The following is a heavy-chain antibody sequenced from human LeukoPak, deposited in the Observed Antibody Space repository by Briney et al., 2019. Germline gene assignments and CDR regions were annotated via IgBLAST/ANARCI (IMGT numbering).Heavy chain of an antibody. Sequence: KPSETLSLTCTVSGGSINTYYWTWIRQPPGKRLEWVGYIYYNGNTNYNPSLRSRVTMSLDTSKNHFSLKLSSVTAADTAVYYCARDIRGSGYHLFDYWGEGTLVTVSS. D-gene: IGHD3-22*01. CDR1: GGSINTYY. CDR2: IYYNGNT. CDR3: ARDIRGSGYHLFDY. J-gene: IGHJ4*02. V-gene: IGHV4-59*01.